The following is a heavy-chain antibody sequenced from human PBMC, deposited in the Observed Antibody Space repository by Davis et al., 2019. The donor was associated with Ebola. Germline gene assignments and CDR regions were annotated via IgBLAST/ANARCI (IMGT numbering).Heavy chain of an antibody. V-gene: IGHV3-21*01. CDR1: GFTFSHYD. CDR3: VRDPALVVTGGGWFFGL. CDR2: ISSSSNYI. J-gene: IGHJ2*01. Sequence: GESLKISCAASGFTFSHYDMNWVRQAPGKGLEWVSFISSSSNYIYYADSVKGRFTVSRDNAKNSLYLQMNSLRAEDTAVYYCVRDPALVVTGGGWFFGLWGRGTLVTVSS. D-gene: IGHD2-21*02.